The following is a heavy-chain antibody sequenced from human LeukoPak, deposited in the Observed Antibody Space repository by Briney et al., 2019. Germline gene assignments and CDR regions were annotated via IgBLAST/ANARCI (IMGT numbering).Heavy chain of an antibody. Sequence: GGSLRLSCAASGFTFNDYAMHWVRQTPGKGLEWVSGISWNSDSIGYADSVKGRFTISRDNAKNSLYLQMNSLRAEDTALYYCAKDQYDSSGYSYYFDYWGQGTLVTVTS. CDR2: ISWNSDSI. CDR3: AKDQYDSSGYSYYFDY. J-gene: IGHJ4*02. V-gene: IGHV3-9*01. CDR1: GFTFNDYA. D-gene: IGHD3-22*01.